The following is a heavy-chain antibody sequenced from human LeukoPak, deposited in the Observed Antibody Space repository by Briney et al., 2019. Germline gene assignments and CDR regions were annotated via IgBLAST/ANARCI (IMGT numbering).Heavy chain of an antibody. V-gene: IGHV3-33*01. Sequence: PGGSLRLSCAASGFTFSSYGMRWVRQAPGKGLEWVAVIWYDGSNKYYADSVKGRFTISRDNSKNTLYLQMNSLRAEDTAVYYCARGIFGVPYGMDVWGQGTTVTVSS. CDR2: IWYDGSNK. J-gene: IGHJ6*02. CDR1: GFTFSSYG. CDR3: ARGIFGVPYGMDV. D-gene: IGHD3-3*01.